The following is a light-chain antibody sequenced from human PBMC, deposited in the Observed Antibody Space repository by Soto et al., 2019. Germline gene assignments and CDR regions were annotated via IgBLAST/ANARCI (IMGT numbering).Light chain of an antibody. V-gene: IGLV2-14*01. J-gene: IGLJ1*01. CDR1: SSDVGGYNY. CDR3: SLYTSSGTPV. Sequence: QSALTQPASVSGSPGQSITISCTGTSSDVGGYNYVSWYQQHPGKAPKLMIYDVSNRPSGVSNRFSGPKYGNTASLTISGLRAEDRTDYCCSLYTSSGTPVLGTGTKVTV. CDR2: DVS.